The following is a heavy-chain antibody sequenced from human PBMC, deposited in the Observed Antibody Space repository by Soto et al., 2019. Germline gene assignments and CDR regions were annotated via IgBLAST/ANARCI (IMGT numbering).Heavy chain of an antibody. V-gene: IGHV3-73*01. J-gene: IGHJ4*02. CDR1: GFTFSGSA. Sequence: GGSLRLSCAASGFTFSGSAMHWVRQASGKGLEWVGRIRSKANSYATAYAASVKGRFTISRDDSKNTAYLQMNSLKTEDTAVYYCTMAPGRDGYNPFDYWGQGTLVTVSS. CDR3: TMAPGRDGYNPFDY. D-gene: IGHD5-12*01. CDR2: IRSKANSYAT.